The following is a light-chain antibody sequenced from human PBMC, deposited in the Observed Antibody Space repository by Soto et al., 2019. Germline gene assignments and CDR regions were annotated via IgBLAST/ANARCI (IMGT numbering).Light chain of an antibody. CDR2: GAS. CDR3: QQYGSSPKT. Sequence: EIVLTQSPGTLSLSPGERATLSCRASQSVSSTYLAWYQQKPGQAPGLLLYGASNRASGIPDRFAGSGSGTDFTLTISRLEPEDFAVYYCQQYGSSPKTFGQGTKV. J-gene: IGKJ1*01. V-gene: IGKV3-20*01. CDR1: QSVSSTY.